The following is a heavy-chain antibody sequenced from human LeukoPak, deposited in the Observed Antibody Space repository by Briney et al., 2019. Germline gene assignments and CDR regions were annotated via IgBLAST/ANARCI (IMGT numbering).Heavy chain of an antibody. D-gene: IGHD3-10*01. J-gene: IGHJ4*02. CDR2: VSYDGGIT. CDR3: AKQRVRGDHYFDY. CDR1: GFTFSNYG. V-gene: IGHV3-30*18. Sequence: GGSLRLSCAASGFTFSNYGMHWVRQAPGKGLEWVAVVSYDGGITYYADSMEGRFIISRDNSKNTLYLQLNSLRAEDTAVYYCAKQRVRGDHYFDYWGQGTLVTVSS.